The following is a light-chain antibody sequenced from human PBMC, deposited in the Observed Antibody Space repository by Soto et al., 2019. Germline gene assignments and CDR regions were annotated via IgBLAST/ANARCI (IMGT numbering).Light chain of an antibody. CDR3: QQYNIWSLYT. V-gene: IGKV3-15*01. CDR1: QSIGSD. CDR2: GAA. J-gene: IGKJ2*01. Sequence: EIVMTQSLATLSVSPGDRATLSCRASQSIGSDLAWYQLKPGQAPRLLIYGAATRATGIPAKFSGSGSRTEFSLTISSLQSEDSAVYYCQQYNIWSLYTFGQGTKLEIK.